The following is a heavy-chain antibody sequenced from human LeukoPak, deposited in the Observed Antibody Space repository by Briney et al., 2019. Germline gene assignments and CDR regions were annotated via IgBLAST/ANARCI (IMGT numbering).Heavy chain of an antibody. CDR2: TYYRSKWYN. CDR3: ARGAAVAGPYYYYMDV. CDR1: GDSVSSNSAA. J-gene: IGHJ6*03. V-gene: IGHV6-1*01. D-gene: IGHD6-19*01. Sequence: SQTLSLTCAISGDSVSSNSAAWNWIRQSPSRGLEWLGGTYYRSKWYNDYAVSVKSRITINPDTSKNQFSLQLNSVTPEDTAVYYCARGAAVAGPYYYYMDVWGKGTTVTISS.